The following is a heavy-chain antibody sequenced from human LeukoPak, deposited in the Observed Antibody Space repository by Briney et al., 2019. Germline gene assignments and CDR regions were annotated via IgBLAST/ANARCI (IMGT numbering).Heavy chain of an antibody. J-gene: IGHJ4*02. CDR3: ASKVNDFWSGYYIFLDY. D-gene: IGHD3-3*01. CDR1: GGSITRSTDY. CDR2: IYHSGST. Sequence: SETLSLTCTVSGGSITRSTDYWGWIRQPPGKGLEWIGEIYHSGSTNYNPSLKSRVTISVDKSKNQFSLKLSSVTAADTAVYYCASKVNDFWSGYYIFLDYWGQGTLVTVSS. V-gene: IGHV4-39*07.